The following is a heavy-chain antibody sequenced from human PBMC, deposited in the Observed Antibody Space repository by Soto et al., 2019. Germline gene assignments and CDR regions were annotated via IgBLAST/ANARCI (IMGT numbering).Heavy chain of an antibody. V-gene: IGHV4-30-4*01. CDR3: ARVEGYSDSSGYNWFDP. CDR2: IYYSGST. CDR1: GGSISSGDYY. J-gene: IGHJ5*02. D-gene: IGHD3-22*01. Sequence: QVQLQESGPGLVKPSQTLSLTCPVSGGSISSGDYYWTWIRQPPGKGLEWLGYIYYSGSTHYNPSPQSRLTSSLDTSKNQFSLKLSSVTAADTAGDYCARVEGYSDSSGYNWFDPWGQGTLVTVSS.